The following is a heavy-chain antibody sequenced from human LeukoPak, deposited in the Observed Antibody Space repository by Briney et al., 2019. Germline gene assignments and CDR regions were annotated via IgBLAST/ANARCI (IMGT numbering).Heavy chain of an antibody. J-gene: IGHJ6*03. CDR2: IYHSGST. V-gene: IGHV4-59*01. CDR1: GGSFSGYY. D-gene: IGHD2-15*01. Sequence: PSETLSLTCAVYGGSFSGYYWSWIRQPPGKGLEWIGYIYHSGSTKYTPSLKSRVTISVDTSKDQFSLKLSSVTAADTAVYYCARLAGGSVLLFASNYMDVWGKGTTVIVSS. CDR3: ARLAGGSVLLFASNYMDV.